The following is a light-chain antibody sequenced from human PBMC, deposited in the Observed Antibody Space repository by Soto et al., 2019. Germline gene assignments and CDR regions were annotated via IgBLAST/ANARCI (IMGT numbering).Light chain of an antibody. CDR1: QGISSS. Sequence: AIRMTQSPSSLSASTGDRVTITCRASQGISSSLAWYQVKPGKAPKLLSYGPNTFQTGVPSRFSGSGSGTDFTLTISSLQSEDFATYYCQQVHTYPHSFGQGTKLEI. V-gene: IGKV1-8*01. J-gene: IGKJ2*01. CDR2: GPN. CDR3: QQVHTYPHS.